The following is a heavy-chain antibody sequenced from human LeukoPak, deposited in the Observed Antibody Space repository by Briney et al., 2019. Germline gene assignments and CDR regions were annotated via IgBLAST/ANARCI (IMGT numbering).Heavy chain of an antibody. CDR2: ISYDGSNK. CDR1: GFTFSSYG. D-gene: IGHD3-22*01. J-gene: IGHJ4*02. Sequence: GRFLRLSCAASGFTFSSYGMHWVRQAPGKGLEWVAVISYDGSNKYYADSVKGRFTISRDNSKNTLYLQMNSLRAEDTAVYYCARDSSGYYSPIYYFDYWGQGTLVTVSS. V-gene: IGHV3-30*03. CDR3: ARDSSGYYSPIYYFDY.